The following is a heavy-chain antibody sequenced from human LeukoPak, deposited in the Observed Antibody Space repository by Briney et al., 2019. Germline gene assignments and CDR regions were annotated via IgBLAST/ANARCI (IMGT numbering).Heavy chain of an antibody. D-gene: IGHD3-22*01. J-gene: IGHJ4*02. CDR1: GFSFNSHG. V-gene: IGHV3-30*02. CDR3: AKNSPGISYYSFHY. CDR2: IRYDGSHK. Sequence: GGTLRLFCVASGFSFNSHGIHCVRQAPRKGLECVAFIRYDGSHKYHADAVKGRFTISRENSKKTLYLQMKSLRPEDTAVYYCAKNSPGISYYSFHYWRQGTLVTVSS.